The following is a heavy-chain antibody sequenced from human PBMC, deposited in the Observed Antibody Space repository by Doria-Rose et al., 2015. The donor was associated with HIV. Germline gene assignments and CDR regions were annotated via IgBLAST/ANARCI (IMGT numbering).Heavy chain of an antibody. V-gene: IGHV4-59*01. CDR1: GGSISHYY. CDR3: ARVLSGTCDY. D-gene: IGHD1-26*01. Sequence: VQLVESGPGLVKPSETLSLTCSVSGGSISHYYWSWIRKPPGKGLEYIGDIFYTGSTNYSPSLKSRVSISIDTSKNKFSLRLSSVTAADTAVYYCARVLSGTCDYWGQGTLVTVSS. CDR2: IFYTGST. J-gene: IGHJ4*02.